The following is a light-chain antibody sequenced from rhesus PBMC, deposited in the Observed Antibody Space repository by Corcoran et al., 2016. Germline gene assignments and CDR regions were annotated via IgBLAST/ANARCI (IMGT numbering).Light chain of an antibody. CDR2: GAT. J-gene: IGKJ1*01. V-gene: IGKV3-24*03. Sequence: EIVMTQSPATLALSPGERATLSCRASQTISTFFAWFQQNPWQSPRLLIYGATSRATGIPDRFTGSGSGTEFTLTISSLEPEDVAIYFCLQTDNWPRTFGQGTKVEIK. CDR3: LQTDNWPRT. CDR1: QTISTF.